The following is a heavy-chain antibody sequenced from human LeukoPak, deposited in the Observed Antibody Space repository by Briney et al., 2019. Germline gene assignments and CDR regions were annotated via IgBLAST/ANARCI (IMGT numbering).Heavy chain of an antibody. CDR1: GGSISSYY. V-gene: IGHV4-59*01. CDR2: IYYSGST. Sequence: SETLSLTCTVSGGSISSYYWSWIRQPPGKGLEWIGYIYYSGSTNYNPSLKSRVTISVDTSKNQFSLKLSSVTAADTAVYHCARGKSVVPAKYYFDYWGQGTLVTVSS. D-gene: IGHD2-2*01. J-gene: IGHJ4*02. CDR3: ARGKSVVPAKYYFDY.